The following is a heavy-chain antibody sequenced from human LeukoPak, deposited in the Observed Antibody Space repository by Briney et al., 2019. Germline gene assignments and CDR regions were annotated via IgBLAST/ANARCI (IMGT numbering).Heavy chain of an antibody. CDR2: IYYSGST. CDR3: ATLGFSSGYYYYFDH. V-gene: IGHV4-39*07. D-gene: IGHD3-22*01. CDR1: GGSISSSSYY. J-gene: IGHJ4*02. Sequence: SETLSLTCTVSGGSISSSSYYWGWIRQPPGKELEWIGSIYYSGSTYCNPSLKSRVTISVDTSKNQFSLKLSSVTAADTAVYYCATLGFSSGYYYYFDHWGQGTLVTVSS.